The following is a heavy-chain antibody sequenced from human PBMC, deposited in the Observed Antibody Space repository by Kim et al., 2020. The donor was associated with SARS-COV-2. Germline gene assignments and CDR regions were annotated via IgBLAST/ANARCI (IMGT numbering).Heavy chain of an antibody. CDR1: GFTFSDYY. Sequence: GGSLRLSCAASGFTFSDYYMSWIRQAPGKGLEWVSYISSSGSTIYYADSVKGRFTISRDNAKNSLYLQMNSLRAEDTAVYYCARDIRAGSIAARPVGYWGQGTLVTVSS. D-gene: IGHD6-6*01. CDR3: ARDIRAGSIAARPVGY. V-gene: IGHV3-11*01. J-gene: IGHJ4*02. CDR2: ISSSGSTI.